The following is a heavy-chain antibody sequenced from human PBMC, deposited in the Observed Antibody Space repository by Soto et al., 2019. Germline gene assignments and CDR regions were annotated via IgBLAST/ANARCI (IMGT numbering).Heavy chain of an antibody. CDR2: INSDGSST. J-gene: IGHJ3*02. D-gene: IGHD6-13*01. V-gene: IGHV3-74*01. Sequence: GGSLRLSCAASGFTFSSYWMHWVRQAPGKGLVWVSRINSDGSSTSYADSVKGRFTISRDNAKNTLYLQMNSLRAEDTAVYYCAREIAAAGTAFDIWGQGTMVTVSS. CDR1: GFTFSSYW. CDR3: AREIAAAGTAFDI.